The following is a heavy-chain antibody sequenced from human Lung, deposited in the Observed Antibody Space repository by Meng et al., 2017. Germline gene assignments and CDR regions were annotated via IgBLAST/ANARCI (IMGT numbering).Heavy chain of an antibody. Sequence: QVQLQHWGAGLVQPSETLSLTCVVSGGSFSDYYWSWIRQPPGKGLEWIGEINHSGSTNYNPSLESRATISVDTSQNNLSLKLSSVTAADSAVYYCARGPTTMAHDFDYWGQGTLVTVSS. J-gene: IGHJ4*02. V-gene: IGHV4-34*01. CDR1: GGSFSDYY. CDR2: INHSGST. CDR3: ARGPTTMAHDFDY. D-gene: IGHD4-11*01.